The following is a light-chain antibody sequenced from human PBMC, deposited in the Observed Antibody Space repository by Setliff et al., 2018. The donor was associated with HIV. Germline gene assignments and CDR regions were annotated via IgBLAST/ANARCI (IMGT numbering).Light chain of an antibody. CDR1: QSVSSNY. V-gene: IGKV3-20*01. CDR3: QQYGSSPLT. CDR2: GAS. J-gene: IGKJ4*01. Sequence: EIVLTQSPDTLSLSPGQRATLSCRASQSVSSNYLAWYQQKPGQAPRLLIYGASSRATGMPDRFSGSGSGTDFTLTISRLEPEDFAVYFCQQYGSSPLTFGGGTKMDIK.